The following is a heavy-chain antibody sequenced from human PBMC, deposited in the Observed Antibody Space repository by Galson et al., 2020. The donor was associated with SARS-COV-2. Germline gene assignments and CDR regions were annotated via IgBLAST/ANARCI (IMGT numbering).Heavy chain of an antibody. CDR1: GGSISSGSYY. J-gene: IGHJ5*02. Sequence: SETLSLTCTVSGGSISSGSYYWSWIRQPAGKGLEWIGRIYTSGSTNYNPSLKSRVTISVDTSKNQFSLKLSSVTAADTAVYYCASGRWGHNWFDPWGQGTLVTVSS. CDR3: ASGRWGHNWFDP. CDR2: IYTSGST. V-gene: IGHV4-61*02. D-gene: IGHD3-16*01.